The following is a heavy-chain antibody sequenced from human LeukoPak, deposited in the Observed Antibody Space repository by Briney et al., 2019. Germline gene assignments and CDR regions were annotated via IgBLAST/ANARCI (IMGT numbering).Heavy chain of an antibody. CDR2: IYTSGST. D-gene: IGHD1-1*01. CDR1: GGSISSYY. CDR3: AATMDRAPYYYYYMDV. V-gene: IGHV4-4*09. J-gene: IGHJ6*03. Sequence: SETLSLTCTVSGGSISSYYWSWIRQPPGKGLEWIGYIYTSGSTNYNPSLKSLVTISVDTSKNQFSLKLSSVTAADTAVYYCAATMDRAPYYYYYMDVWGKGTTVTVSS.